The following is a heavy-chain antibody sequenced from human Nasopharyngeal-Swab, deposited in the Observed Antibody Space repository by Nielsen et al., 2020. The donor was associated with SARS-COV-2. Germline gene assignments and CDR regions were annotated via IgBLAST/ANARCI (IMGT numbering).Heavy chain of an antibody. CDR3: VREIHVDGDF. CDR2: ISYDGGQK. D-gene: IGHD3-16*01. CDR1: GFSFSSYD. V-gene: IGHV3-30*03. J-gene: IGHJ4*02. Sequence: GESLKISCAASGFSFSSYDIHWVRQAPGKGLEWVAGISYDGGQKYYGGSVQGRFTTSRDNSKDTLYLQMNSLTTEDTAMYYCVREIHVDGDFWGRGTLVTVSS.